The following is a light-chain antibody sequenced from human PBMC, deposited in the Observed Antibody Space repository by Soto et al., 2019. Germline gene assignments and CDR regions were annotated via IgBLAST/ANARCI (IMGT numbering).Light chain of an antibody. V-gene: IGKV3-11*01. Sequence: EIVLTQSPDTLSLSPGERATLSCRASQNFGSSYLAWYQQKPGQAPRLLIYDASNTATGIPARFSGSGSGTDFTLTISSLEPEDFAVYYCQQRSNWTLTFGGGTKVDIK. CDR3: QQRSNWTLT. J-gene: IGKJ4*01. CDR1: QNFGSSY. CDR2: DAS.